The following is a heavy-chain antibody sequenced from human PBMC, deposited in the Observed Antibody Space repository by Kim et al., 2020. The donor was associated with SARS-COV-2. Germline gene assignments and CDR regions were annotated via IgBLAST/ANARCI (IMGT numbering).Heavy chain of an antibody. CDR2: IYYSGST. D-gene: IGHD3-10*01. CDR3: AREPNDYYGSGTGAY. V-gene: IGHV4-30-4*01. CDR1: GGSISSGDYY. J-gene: IGHJ4*02. Sequence: SETLSLTCTVSGGSISSGDYYWSWIRQPPGKGLEWIGYIYYSGSTYYNPSLKSRVTISVDTSKNQFSLKLSSVTAADTAVYYCAREPNDYYGSGTGAYWGQGTLVTVSS.